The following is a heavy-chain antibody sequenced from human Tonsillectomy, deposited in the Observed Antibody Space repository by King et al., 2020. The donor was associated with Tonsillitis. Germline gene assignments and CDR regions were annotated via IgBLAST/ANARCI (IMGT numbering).Heavy chain of an antibody. Sequence: ITLKESGPTMVKPTQTLTLTCTFSGFSLSTSAVGVGWIRQPPGKAPEWLAFIYWNDEKHYSPSLESRFTITKDTSKNQVFLTMTNMDPVDTGTYYCAHSSGWLFDYWGQGTLITVSS. D-gene: IGHD6-19*01. V-gene: IGHV2-5*01. CDR3: AHSSGWLFDY. CDR1: GFSLSTSAVG. CDR2: IYWNDEK. J-gene: IGHJ4*02.